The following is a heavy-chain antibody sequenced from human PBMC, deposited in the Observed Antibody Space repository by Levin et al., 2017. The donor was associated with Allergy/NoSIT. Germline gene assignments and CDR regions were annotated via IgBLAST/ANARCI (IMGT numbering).Heavy chain of an antibody. CDR1: GFSFDNYA. D-gene: IGHD5-18*01. CDR2: IHWNSGFI. Sequence: PGGSLRLSCAASGFSFDNYAMHWVRQAPGKGLEWVSGIHWNSGFIVYADSVKGRFTISRDNAKNSLYLQMNRLRAGDTALYYCAKAIHTYGMFYGLDVWGQGTTVTVSS. J-gene: IGHJ6*02. V-gene: IGHV3-9*01. CDR3: AKAIHTYGMFYGLDV.